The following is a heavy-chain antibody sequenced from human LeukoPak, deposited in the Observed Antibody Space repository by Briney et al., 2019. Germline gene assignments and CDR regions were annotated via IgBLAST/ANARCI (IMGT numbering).Heavy chain of an antibody. J-gene: IGHJ5*02. Sequence: GASVKVSCKASGYTFTGYYMHWVRQAPGQGLEWMGRINPNSGGTNYAQKFQGRVTMTRDTSISTAYMELSRLRSDDTAVYYCARDKEHEQSLGEDGYKGIHNLGLGFDPWGQGTLVTVSS. D-gene: IGHD5-24*01. CDR1: GYTFTGYY. CDR3: ARDKEHEQSLGEDGYKGIHNLGLGFDP. V-gene: IGHV1-2*06. CDR2: INPNSGGT.